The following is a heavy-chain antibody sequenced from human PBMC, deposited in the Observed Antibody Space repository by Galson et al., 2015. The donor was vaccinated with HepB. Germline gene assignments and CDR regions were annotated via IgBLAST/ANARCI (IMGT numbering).Heavy chain of an antibody. J-gene: IGHJ4*02. V-gene: IGHV3-74*01. CDR1: GFTFSSSR. CDR2: INSDGNII. CDR3: AREVPAAISVYYFDY. D-gene: IGHD2-2*02. Sequence: SLRLSCAASGFTFSSSRMYWVRQVPGKGLVWVSRINSDGNIISYADSVKDRFTISRDNAKNTLYLQMNSLRAEDTAVYYCAREVPAAISVYYFDYWGQGTLVTVSS.